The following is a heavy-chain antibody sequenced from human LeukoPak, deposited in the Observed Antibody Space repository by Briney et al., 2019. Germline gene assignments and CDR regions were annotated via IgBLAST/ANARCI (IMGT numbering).Heavy chain of an antibody. V-gene: IGHV3-23*01. D-gene: IGHD3-10*01. CDR1: GFTFSSYA. CDR3: ANDYYGSGSYYNLFGY. Sequence: GGSLRLSCAASGFTFSSYAMSWVRQAPGKGLEWVSVISVSGAGTYYADSVKGRFTISRDNSKNTVYLQMNSLRAEDTAVYYCANDYYGSGSYYNLFGYWGQGTLVTVSS. J-gene: IGHJ4*02. CDR2: ISVSGAGT.